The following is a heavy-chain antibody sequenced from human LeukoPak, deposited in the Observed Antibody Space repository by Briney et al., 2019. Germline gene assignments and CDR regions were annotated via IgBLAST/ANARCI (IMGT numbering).Heavy chain of an antibody. Sequence: PGGSLRLSCVASGFTIKDYYWSWIRQVPGKGLEWVSYINVNGGTMHYADSVKGRFTISRDNAKNSLSLEMNSLRAEDTAVYYCARGPRILAAGSYYFDYWGQGTLVTVSS. CDR2: INVNGGTM. CDR3: ARGPRILAAGSYYFDY. CDR1: GFTIKDYY. V-gene: IGHV3-11*01. J-gene: IGHJ4*02. D-gene: IGHD6-13*01.